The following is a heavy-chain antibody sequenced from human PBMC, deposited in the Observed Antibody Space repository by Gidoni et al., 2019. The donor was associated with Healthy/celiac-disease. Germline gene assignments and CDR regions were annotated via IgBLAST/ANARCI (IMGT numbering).Heavy chain of an antibody. V-gene: IGHV4-30-2*01. J-gene: IGHJ3*02. CDR2: IYHSGST. Sequence: QLQLQESGSGLVKPSQTLSLTCAVSGGSISSGAYSWSWIRQPPGKGLEWIGYIYHSGSTYYNPSLKSRVTISVDRSKNQFSLKLSSVTAADTAVYYCARASDYYDSMFAFDIWGQGTMVTVSS. D-gene: IGHD3-22*01. CDR3: ARASDYYDSMFAFDI. CDR1: GGSISSGAYS.